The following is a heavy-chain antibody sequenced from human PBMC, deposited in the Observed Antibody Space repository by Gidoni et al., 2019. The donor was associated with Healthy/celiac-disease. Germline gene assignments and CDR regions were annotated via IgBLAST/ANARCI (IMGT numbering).Heavy chain of an antibody. CDR2: IYYSGST. Sequence: QLQLQESGPGLVKPSETLSLTCTVSGGSISSSSYYWGWIRQPPGKGLEWIGSIYYSGSTYYNPSLKSRVTISVDTSKNQFSLKLSSVTAADTAVYYCASPPKWVGYTYAFDIWGQGTMVTVSS. D-gene: IGHD3-16*02. CDR3: ASPPKWVGYTYAFDI. CDR1: GGSISSSSYY. J-gene: IGHJ3*02. V-gene: IGHV4-39*01.